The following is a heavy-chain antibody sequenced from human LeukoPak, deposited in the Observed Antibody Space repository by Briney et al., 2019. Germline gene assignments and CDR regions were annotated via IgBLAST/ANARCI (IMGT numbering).Heavy chain of an antibody. CDR1: GFTVSSNY. CDR2: ISYDGHT. CDR3: AKERGSTTHFDY. D-gene: IGHD2-2*01. Sequence: PGGSLRLSCAASGFTVSSNYMSWVRQAPGKGLEWVTVISYDGHTNYVDSVKGRFTISRDNSKNTLYLQMNGLRDEDTAVYYCAKERGSTTHFDYWGQGTLVTVSS. J-gene: IGHJ4*02. V-gene: IGHV3-30*18.